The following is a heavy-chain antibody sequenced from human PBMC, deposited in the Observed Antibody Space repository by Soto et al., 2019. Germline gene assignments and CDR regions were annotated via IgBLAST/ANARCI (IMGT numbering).Heavy chain of an antibody. CDR3: ARDLGVALATLTLDY. V-gene: IGHV3-21*01. D-gene: IGHD2-15*01. Sequence: EVQLVESGGGLVKPGGSLRLSCAASGFTFSTYSMNWVRQAPGKGLEWVADITTSSSFRVYADSVKGRFTISRDDAKNSLYHQMNSLRAEDTGVYYCARDLGVALATLTLDYWGQGALVTVSS. CDR1: GFTFSTYS. CDR2: ITTSSSFR. J-gene: IGHJ4*02.